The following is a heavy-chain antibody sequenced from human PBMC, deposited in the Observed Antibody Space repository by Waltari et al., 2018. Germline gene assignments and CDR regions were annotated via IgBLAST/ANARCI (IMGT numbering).Heavy chain of an antibody. J-gene: IGHJ4*02. Sequence: QVQLVQSGAEVQKPGASVKLSCKVSGYALTELSMHWMRQAPGKGLEWMGGFESEDGETSYAQKFQGRVTMTEDTSTDTAYMELSSLRSEDTAVYYCATVLYDSSRGFDYWGQGNLVTVSS. D-gene: IGHD3-16*01. CDR1: GYALTELS. V-gene: IGHV1-24*01. CDR2: FESEDGET. CDR3: ATVLYDSSRGFDY.